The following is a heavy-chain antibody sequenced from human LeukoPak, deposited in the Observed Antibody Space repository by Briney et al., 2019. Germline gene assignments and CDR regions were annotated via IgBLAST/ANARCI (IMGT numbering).Heavy chain of an antibody. CDR2: ISYDESKN. Sequence: GGSLRLSCVASGFTFSNYVLHWVRQAPGKGLEWVAVISYDESKNYYAASVKGRFTISRDNSKNTVYLQMNSLRADDTAVYYCARDREYYYDTSGLANDAFDIWGQGTMVTVSS. CDR3: ARDREYYYDTSGLANDAFDI. J-gene: IGHJ3*02. CDR1: GFTFSNYV. D-gene: IGHD3-22*01. V-gene: IGHV3-30*01.